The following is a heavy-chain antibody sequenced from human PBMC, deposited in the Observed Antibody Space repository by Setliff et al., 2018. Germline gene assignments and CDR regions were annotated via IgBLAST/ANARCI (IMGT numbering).Heavy chain of an antibody. D-gene: IGHD6-13*01. CDR1: GYTLSRHY. Sequence: ASVKVSCKATGYTLSRHYMHWARQAPGQGLEWMGTINPGGGSASIVQKFQGRVTMTSDTSTSTVYMDLTGLTSEDTAVYYCARAGVAAADRKGLLEYWGQGTLVTVSS. CDR3: ARAGVAAADRKGLLEY. J-gene: IGHJ4*02. V-gene: IGHV1-46*01. CDR2: INPGGGSA.